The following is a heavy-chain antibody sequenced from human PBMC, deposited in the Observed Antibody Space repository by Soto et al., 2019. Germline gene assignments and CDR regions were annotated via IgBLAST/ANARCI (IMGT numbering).Heavy chain of an antibody. D-gene: IGHD3-10*01. J-gene: IGHJ4*02. CDR2: VSSSGAT. V-gene: IGHV3-23*01. CDR3: ARLLWSGELPL. Sequence: GGSLRLSCAASGFTSGTYAMNWVRQAPGRGLEWLSAVSSSGATFYADSVKGRFAISRDIPKNTLFLQMNSLRAEDTAVYYCARLLWSGELPLWGQGTLVTVSS. CDR1: GFTSGTYA.